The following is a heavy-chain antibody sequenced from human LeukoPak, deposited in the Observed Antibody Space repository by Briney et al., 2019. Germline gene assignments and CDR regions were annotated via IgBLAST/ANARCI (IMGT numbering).Heavy chain of an antibody. CDR2: ISGYNGNT. CDR1: GYTLKTYG. V-gene: IGHV1-18*01. J-gene: IGHJ6*02. Sequence: GASVKVSCKASGYTLKTYGISWVRQAPGQGIEWMGWISGYNGNTKFAQNFQGRVTMTTDTSTNTAHMELRSLKSDDTAVYYCATGSITMIRGVTYFYYGMDVWGQGTTVTVSS. D-gene: IGHD3-10*01. CDR3: ATGSITMIRGVTYFYYGMDV.